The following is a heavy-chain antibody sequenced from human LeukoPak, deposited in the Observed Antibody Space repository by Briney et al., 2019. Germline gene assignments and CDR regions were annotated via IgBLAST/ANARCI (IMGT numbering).Heavy chain of an antibody. CDR3: ARPGGNYDFWSGYYKEKYFDY. CDR1: GFTFSSYS. J-gene: IGHJ4*02. CDR2: ISSSSSTI. D-gene: IGHD3-3*01. Sequence: GGSLRLSCAASGFTFSSYSMNWVRQAPGKGLEWVSYISSSSSTIYYADSVKGRFTISRDNAKNSLYLQMNSLRAEDTAVYYCARPGGNYDFWSGYYKEKYFDYWGQGTLVTVSS. V-gene: IGHV3-48*01.